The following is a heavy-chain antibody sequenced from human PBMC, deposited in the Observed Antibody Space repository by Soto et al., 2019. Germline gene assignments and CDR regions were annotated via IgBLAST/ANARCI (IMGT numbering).Heavy chain of an antibody. CDR3: VRDYTEGSVRFDY. CDR2: ISYDASAS. V-gene: IGHV3-30*04. D-gene: IGHD3-10*01. J-gene: IGHJ4*02. CDR1: GITFSAFA. Sequence: QVQLVESGGGVVQPGTSLRLSCAASGITFSAFAMHWVRQAPGKGLEWVARISYDASASSNADSVKGRFTISRDNSRSKLYLQMNSLRTEDTAIYYCVRDYTEGSVRFDYWGQGALVTVYS.